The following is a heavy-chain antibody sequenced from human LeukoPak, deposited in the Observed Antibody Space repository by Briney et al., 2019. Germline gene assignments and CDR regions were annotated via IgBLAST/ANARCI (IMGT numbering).Heavy chain of an antibody. CDR3: TRGGHDYGGSFDT. J-gene: IGHJ5*02. CDR1: GASIASGSYH. D-gene: IGHD4-23*01. Sequence: RPSETLSLTCAISGASIASGSYHWDWIRQAAGSRPEYIGRISVGGRTNYNPSLKSRLTISMDTSKNHVSLRLSSVTAADTAVYYCTRGGHDYGGSFDTWGQGILVTVSS. CDR2: ISVGGRT. V-gene: IGHV4-61*02.